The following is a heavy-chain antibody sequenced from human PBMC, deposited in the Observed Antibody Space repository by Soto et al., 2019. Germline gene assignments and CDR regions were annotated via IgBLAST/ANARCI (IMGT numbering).Heavy chain of an antibody. D-gene: IGHD6-13*01. CDR1: GFTFSSYS. CDR3: ARSPSFLVGTYHYYYGMDV. CDR2: ISSSSSYI. V-gene: IGHV3-21*01. Sequence: GGSLRLSCAASGFTFSSYSMNWVRQAPGKGLEWVSSISSSSSYIYYADSVKGRFTISRDNAKNSLYLQMNSLRAEDTAVYYCARSPSFLVGTYHYYYGMDVWGQGTTVTVSS. J-gene: IGHJ6*02.